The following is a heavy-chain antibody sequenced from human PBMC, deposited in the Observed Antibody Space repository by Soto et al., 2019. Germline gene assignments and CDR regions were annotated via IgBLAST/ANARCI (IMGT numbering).Heavy chain of an antibody. CDR3: ARGFGGVSLAYFDF. J-gene: IGHJ4*02. CDR1: NGSINSAGHC. D-gene: IGHD3-16*01. V-gene: IGHV4-31*03. Sequence: QVQLQESGPGLVKPSQTLSLTCSVSNGSINSAGHCWSWLRHHPGKGLEWLGYIYYTGSTSYKPTLQRRAVFSIDTSKTRFSLKLTSVTAADTAVYYCARGFGGVSLAYFDFWGQGTQVTVSS. CDR2: IYYTGST.